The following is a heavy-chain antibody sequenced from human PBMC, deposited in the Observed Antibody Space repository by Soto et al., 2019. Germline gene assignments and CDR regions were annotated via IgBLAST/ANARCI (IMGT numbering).Heavy chain of an antibody. J-gene: IGHJ6*02. CDR1: GYTVTNYY. V-gene: IGHV5-51*01. D-gene: IGHD5-18*01. Sequence: PGESLKISCKASGYTVTNYYMGLVRQLPGKGLEWMGIIYPGDSDARYSPSFQGQVTISADKSISTAYLRWSSLKASDSAMYYCARPSSYWYTDMDVWGQGTTVTVSS. CDR3: ARPSSYWYTDMDV. CDR2: IYPGDSDA.